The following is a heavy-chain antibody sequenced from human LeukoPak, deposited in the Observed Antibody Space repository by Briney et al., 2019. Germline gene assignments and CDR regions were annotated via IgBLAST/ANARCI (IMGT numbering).Heavy chain of an antibody. CDR2: TYYRSRWYN. CDR1: GDSVSSNNAA. D-gene: IGHD3-3*01. J-gene: IGHJ5*02. CDR3: AKDFASRFDP. V-gene: IGHV6-1*01. Sequence: SQTLSLTCAISGDSVSSNNAAWNWIRQSPSRGLDWLGRTYYRSRWYNDYALSVRGRITINPDTSKNQFSLHLNSVTPEDTAVYYCAKDFASRFDPWGQGTLATVSS.